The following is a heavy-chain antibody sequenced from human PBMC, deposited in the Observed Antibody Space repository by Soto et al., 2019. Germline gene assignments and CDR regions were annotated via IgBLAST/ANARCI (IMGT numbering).Heavy chain of an antibody. D-gene: IGHD5-12*01. J-gene: IGHJ4*02. Sequence: EVQLLESGGGLVQPGGSLRLSCAASGFTFSNYAMNWVRQAPGKGLEWVSTISSSSGSTYYAVSVKGRFTISRDNSKNFLYLQMNSLRGDDTAVYYCAKVGSERYSGQHSDYWGQGTLVTISS. CDR3: AKVGSERYSGQHSDY. CDR1: GFTFSNYA. V-gene: IGHV3-23*01. CDR2: ISSSSGST.